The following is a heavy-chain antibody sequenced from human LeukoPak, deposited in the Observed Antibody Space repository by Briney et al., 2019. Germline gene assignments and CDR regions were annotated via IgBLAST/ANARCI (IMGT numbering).Heavy chain of an antibody. D-gene: IGHD6-13*01. V-gene: IGHV1-2*02. CDR1: GYTFTGYY. Sequence: GASVKVSCKASGYTFTGYYMHWVRQAPGQGLEWMGWINPNSGGTNYAQKFQGRVTMTGDTSISTAYMELSRLRSDDTAVYYCARVPGAAAGWFDPWGQGTLVTVSS. CDR3: ARVPGAAAGWFDP. CDR2: INPNSGGT. J-gene: IGHJ5*02.